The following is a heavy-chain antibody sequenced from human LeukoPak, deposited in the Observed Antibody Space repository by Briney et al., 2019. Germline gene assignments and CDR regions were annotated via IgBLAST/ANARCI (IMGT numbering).Heavy chain of an antibody. J-gene: IGHJ6*02. CDR3: ARDRIFGVVNLRRYGMDV. D-gene: IGHD3-3*01. Sequence: GGSLRLSCAASGFTFSSYWMSWVRQAPGKGLEWVANIKQDGSEKYYVDSVKGRFTISRDNAKNSLYLQMNSLRAEDTAVYYCARDRIFGVVNLRRYGMDVWGQGTTVTVSS. V-gene: IGHV3-7*01. CDR2: IKQDGSEK. CDR1: GFTFSSYW.